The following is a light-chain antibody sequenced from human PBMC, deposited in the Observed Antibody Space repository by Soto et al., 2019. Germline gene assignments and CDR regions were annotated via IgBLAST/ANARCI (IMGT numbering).Light chain of an antibody. CDR1: SSDVGGYNY. V-gene: IGLV2-14*01. J-gene: IGLJ1*01. CDR3: SSYTSSTTIV. CDR2: DVS. Sequence: QSVLTQPASVSGSPGQSLTISCPGTSSDVGGYNYVSWYQQHPGKAPKLMIYDVSNRPSGVSNRFSGSKSGNTASLTISGLQAEDEADYYCSSYTSSTTIVFGPGTKVTVL.